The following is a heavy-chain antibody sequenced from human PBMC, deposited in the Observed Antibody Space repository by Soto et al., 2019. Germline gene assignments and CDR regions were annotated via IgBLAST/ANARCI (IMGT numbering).Heavy chain of an antibody. V-gene: IGHV1-8*01. J-gene: IGHJ6*02. CDR3: ARVPRGNDFWSGYYTGNYYYYGMDV. CDR2: MNPNSGNT. Sequence: VRQATGQGLEWMGWMNPNSGNTGYAQKFQGRVTITRNTSISKAYMELSSQKSEDTAVYYCARVPRGNDFWSGYYTGNYYYYGMDVWG. D-gene: IGHD3-3*01.